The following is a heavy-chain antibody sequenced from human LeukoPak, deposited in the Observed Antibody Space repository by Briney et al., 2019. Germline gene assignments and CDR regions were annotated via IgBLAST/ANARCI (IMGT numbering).Heavy chain of an antibody. D-gene: IGHD2-21*02. J-gene: IGHJ4*02. CDR3: ARLDCGGDCYSPDYFDY. Sequence: SETLPLTCTVSGGSISSYYWSWIRQPPGKGLEWIGYIYYSGSTNYNPSLKSRVTISVDTSKNQFSLKLSSVTAADTAVYYCARLDCGGDCYSPDYFDYWGQGTLVTVSS. CDR1: GGSISSYY. V-gene: IGHV4-59*08. CDR2: IYYSGST.